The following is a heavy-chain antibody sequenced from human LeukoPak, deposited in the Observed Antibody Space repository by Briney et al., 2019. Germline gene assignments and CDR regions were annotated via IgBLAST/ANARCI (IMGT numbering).Heavy chain of an antibody. CDR1: GGSISSSNW. CDR2: IYHSGST. V-gene: IGHV4-4*02. Sequence: SETLSLTCAVSGGSISSSNWWSWVRQPPGKGREWIGEIYHSGSTNYNPSLKSRVTISVDKSKNQFSLKLSSVTAADTAVYYCAREREYSSSSTGDAFDIWGQGTMVTVSS. D-gene: IGHD6-13*01. CDR3: AREREYSSSSTGDAFDI. J-gene: IGHJ3*02.